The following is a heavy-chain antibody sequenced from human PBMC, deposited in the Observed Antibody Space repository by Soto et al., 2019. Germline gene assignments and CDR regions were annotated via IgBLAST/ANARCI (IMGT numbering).Heavy chain of an antibody. D-gene: IGHD2-21*02. CDR2: FDPEDGET. CDR3: ATESCGGDCYSNLGNY. J-gene: IGHJ4*02. Sequence: ASVKVSCKVSGYTLTELSMHWVRQAPGKGLEWMGGFDPEDGETIYAQKFQGRVTMTEDTSTDTAYMELSSLRSEDTAVYYCATESCGGDCYSNLGNYWGQGTLVTVSS. CDR1: GYTLTELS. V-gene: IGHV1-24*01.